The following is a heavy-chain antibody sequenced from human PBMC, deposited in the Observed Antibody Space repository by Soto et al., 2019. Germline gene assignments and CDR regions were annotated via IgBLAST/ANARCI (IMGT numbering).Heavy chain of an antibody. Sequence: ASVKVSCKASGYTFTGYYMHWVRQAPGQGLEWMGWINPNSGGTNYAQKFQGWVTMTRDTSISTAYMELSRLRSDDTAVYYCARDCSCIVAATPHDASDTLRYATLV. CDR2: INPNSGGT. CDR1: GYTFTGYY. J-gene: IGHJ3*02. D-gene: IGHD6-25*01. V-gene: IGHV1-2*04. CDR3: ARDCSCIVAATPHDASDT.